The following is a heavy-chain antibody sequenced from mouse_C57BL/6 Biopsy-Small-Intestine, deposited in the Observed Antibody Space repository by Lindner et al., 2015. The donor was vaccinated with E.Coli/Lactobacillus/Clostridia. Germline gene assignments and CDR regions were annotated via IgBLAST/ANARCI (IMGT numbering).Heavy chain of an antibody. J-gene: IGHJ1*01. V-gene: IGHV1-82*01. CDR2: IYPGDGDT. CDR1: GYAFNTSW. Sequence: VQLQESGPELVKPGASVKISCKPSGYAFNTSWMTWVKQRPGKGLEWIGWIYPGDGDTDYTGKFKDKATLTADKSSSTAYMLLSNLTYEDSAVYFCARGYGEYGWYFDVWGAGTTVTVSS. D-gene: IGHD2-13*01. CDR3: ARGYGEYGWYFDV.